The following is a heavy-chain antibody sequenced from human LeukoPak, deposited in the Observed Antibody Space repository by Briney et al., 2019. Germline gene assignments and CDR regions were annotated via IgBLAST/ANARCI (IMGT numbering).Heavy chain of an antibody. CDR3: AKDSWARNGIYDPFDI. Sequence: PGGSLRLSCAASGFTFSDFAMSWVRQAPGKGLEWVSVIGGTGETHSTDSVKGRFTISRDNSKNTLSLQMNSLRPEDTAVYYCAKDSWARNGIYDPFDIWGQGTMVNVSS. V-gene: IGHV3-23*01. J-gene: IGHJ3*02. CDR1: GFTFSDFA. D-gene: IGHD2-8*01. CDR2: IGGTGET.